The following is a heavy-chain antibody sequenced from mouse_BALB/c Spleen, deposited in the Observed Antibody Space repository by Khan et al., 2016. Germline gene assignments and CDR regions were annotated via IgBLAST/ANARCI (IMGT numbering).Heavy chain of an antibody. CDR2: ISCYNGAT. CDR1: GYPFTGYY. V-gene: IGHV1S34*01. CDR3: ARPYYGYDAGYYFDY. Sequence: LVKTGASVKISCKASGYPFTGYYMHWVKQRHGKSLEWIGYISCYNGATRYNQKFKGKATYTVDTSSSTAYMQFNSRTSDDSAFYYCARPYYGYDAGYYFDYWSQFTTLTVSS. D-gene: IGHD2-9*01. J-gene: IGHJ2*01.